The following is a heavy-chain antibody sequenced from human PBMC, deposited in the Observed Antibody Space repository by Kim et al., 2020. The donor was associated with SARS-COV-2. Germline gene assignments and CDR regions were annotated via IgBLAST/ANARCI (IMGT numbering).Heavy chain of an antibody. V-gene: IGHV3-23*01. Sequence: GGSLRLSCAASGFTFSSYAMSWVRQAPGKGLEWVSAITGGSGNTYFADSVKGRFTISRDNSKNTLYLQMNNLRVEDTAVYYCAKPPTRHYYDSSGPFDCWGQGTLVTVSS. D-gene: IGHD3-22*01. CDR2: ITGGSGNT. CDR1: GFTFSSYA. CDR3: AKPPTRHYYDSSGPFDC. J-gene: IGHJ4*02.